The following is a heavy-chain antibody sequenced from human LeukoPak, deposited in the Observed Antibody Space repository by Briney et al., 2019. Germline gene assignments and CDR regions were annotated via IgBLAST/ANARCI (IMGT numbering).Heavy chain of an antibody. Sequence: RSSETLSLTCSVYGVSFSGFYWNWIRQPPGKGLEWIGEINHSGSTHYSPSLKSRLSISVDPSKNQFSLKLSSVTAADTAVYYCARGGGYCTNNVCPPWFDPWGQGALVTVSS. J-gene: IGHJ5*02. CDR1: GVSFSGFY. CDR2: INHSGST. CDR3: ARGGGYCTNNVCPPWFDP. V-gene: IGHV4-34*01. D-gene: IGHD2-8*01.